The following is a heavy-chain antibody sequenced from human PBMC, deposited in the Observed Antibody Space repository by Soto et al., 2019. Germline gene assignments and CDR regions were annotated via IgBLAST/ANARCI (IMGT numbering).Heavy chain of an antibody. CDR3: ARDTTSVGATVVDY. D-gene: IGHD1-26*01. V-gene: IGHV1-69*12. J-gene: IGHJ4*02. Sequence: QVQLVQSGAEVKKPGSSVKVSCKASGGTFISYAISWVRQAPGQGLEWMGGNIPIFGTANDAQKFQGRVKITGDEATSTAYMELSSLRSEDTAVYYCARDTTSVGATVVDYWGQGSLVTVSS. CDR1: GGTFISYA. CDR2: NIPIFGTA.